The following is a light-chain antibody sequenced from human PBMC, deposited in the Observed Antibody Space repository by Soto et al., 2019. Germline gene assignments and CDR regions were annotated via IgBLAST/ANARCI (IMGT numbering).Light chain of an antibody. CDR3: QQYQTWT. V-gene: IGKV1-5*03. CDR2: RAS. Sequence: DIQRTRSPFTLPPSVENRVTITSRASQRISRGLAWYQQKPGKAPKLLIYRASSLEGGVPSRFSGSGSGTEFTLTISSLQSDDSATYYCQQYQTWTFGQGTKVEIK. J-gene: IGKJ1*01. CDR1: QRISRG.